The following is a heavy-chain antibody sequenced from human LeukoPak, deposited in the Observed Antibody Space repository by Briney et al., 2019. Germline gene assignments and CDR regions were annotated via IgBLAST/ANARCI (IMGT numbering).Heavy chain of an antibody. Sequence: GGCLRLSCAASGFTVSTNYMSWVRQAPGKGLEWVSVIYSGGITYYADSVKGRFNISRDNSKNTLYLQMNSLRPEDTALYYCTRSHSSGGNWGQGTLVTVSS. J-gene: IGHJ4*02. CDR1: GFTVSTNY. D-gene: IGHD6-19*01. CDR2: IYSGGIT. V-gene: IGHV3-66*02. CDR3: TRSHSSGGN.